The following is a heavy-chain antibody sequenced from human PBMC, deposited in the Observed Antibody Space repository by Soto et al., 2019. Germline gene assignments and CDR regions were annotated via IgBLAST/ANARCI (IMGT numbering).Heavy chain of an antibody. CDR2: IIPIFGTA. V-gene: IGHV1-69*13. CDR3: ATVRSYYGDYETNFDY. J-gene: IGHJ4*02. Sequence: GASVKVSCKASGGTFSSYAISWVRQAPGQGLEWMGGIIPIFGTANYAQKFQGRVTITADESTSTAYMELSSLRSEDTAVYYCATVRSYYGDYETNFDYWGQGTLVTVSS. CDR1: GGTFSSYA. D-gene: IGHD4-17*01.